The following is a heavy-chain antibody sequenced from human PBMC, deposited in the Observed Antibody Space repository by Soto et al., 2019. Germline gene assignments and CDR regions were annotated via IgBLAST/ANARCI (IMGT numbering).Heavy chain of an antibody. CDR1: GYTLSELS. J-gene: IGHJ6*02. CDR3: VRVRRQGATWYNSYCMDL. Sequence: ASVKVSCKVSGYTLSELSMHWVRQAPGKGLARMGGFDPEDGKTTSAQKVQGRLTMTEDTSAETAYMELSSLRFEDTAVYYCVRVRRQGATWYNSYCMDLWGQGTMVTVSS. CDR2: FDPEDGKT. V-gene: IGHV1-24*01. D-gene: IGHD1-1*01.